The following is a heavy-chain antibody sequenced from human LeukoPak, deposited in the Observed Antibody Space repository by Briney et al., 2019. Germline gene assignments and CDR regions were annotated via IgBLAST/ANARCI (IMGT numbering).Heavy chain of an antibody. D-gene: IGHD2-21*01. J-gene: IGHJ4*02. CDR2: ISYDGSNK. V-gene: IGHV3-30*18. CDR3: AKDVEY. CDR1: GFTFSSYG. Sequence: GRSLRLSCAASGFTFSSYGMHWVRQAPGKGLEGVAVISYDGSNKYYADSVKGRFTISRDNSKNTLYLQMNSLRAEDTAVYYCAKDVEYWGQGTLVTVSS.